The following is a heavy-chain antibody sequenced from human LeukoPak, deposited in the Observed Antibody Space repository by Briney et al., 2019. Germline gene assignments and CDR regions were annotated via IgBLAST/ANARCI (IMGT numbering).Heavy chain of an antibody. CDR3: AKVLGGLWPGIDY. CDR2: INSDGSST. Sequence: GGSLRLSCTASGFTFSTHSMHWVRQAPGKGPVWVSRINSDGSSTRDADSVTGRFTISRDNAKNTVYLQMNRLRAVVTAVYYCAKVLGGLWPGIDYWGQGTVVTVSS. CDR1: GFTFSTHS. J-gene: IGHJ4*02. D-gene: IGHD2-15*01. V-gene: IGHV3-74*01.